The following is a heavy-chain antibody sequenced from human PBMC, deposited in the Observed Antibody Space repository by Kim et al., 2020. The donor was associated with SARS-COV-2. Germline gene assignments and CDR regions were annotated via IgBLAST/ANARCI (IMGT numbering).Heavy chain of an antibody. Sequence: GGSLRLSCAASGFTFSSYAMSWVRQAPGKGLEWVSAINGSGGSTYYAASVKGRFTIARDNSKNTLYLQMNSLRAEDTAVYYCAIDDSYGFYAPLSFDYCGQGTLVTVSS. D-gene: IGHD5-18*01. V-gene: IGHV3-23*01. J-gene: IGHJ4*02. CDR3: AIDDSYGFYAPLSFDY. CDR2: INGSGGST. CDR1: GFTFSSYA.